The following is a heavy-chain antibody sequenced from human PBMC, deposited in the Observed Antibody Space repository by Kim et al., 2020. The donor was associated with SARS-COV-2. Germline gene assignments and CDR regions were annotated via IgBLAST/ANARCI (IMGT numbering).Heavy chain of an antibody. V-gene: IGHV3-30-3*01. CDR2: ISYDGSNK. D-gene: IGHD6-13*01. J-gene: IGHJ6*03. CDR3: ARDPEAAAATGYYMDV. CDR1: GFTFSSYA. Sequence: GGSLRLSCAASGFTFSSYAMHWVRQAPGKGLEWVAVISYDGSNKYYADSVKGRFTISRDNSKNTLYLQMNSLRAEDTAVYYCARDPEAAAATGYYMDVWGKGTTVTVSS.